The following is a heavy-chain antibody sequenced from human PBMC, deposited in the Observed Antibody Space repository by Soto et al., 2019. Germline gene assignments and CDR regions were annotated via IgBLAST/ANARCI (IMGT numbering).Heavy chain of an antibody. J-gene: IGHJ4*02. V-gene: IGHV4-31*03. CDR3: ARTRNWHDPNLDY. CDR2: IYYSGST. CDR1: GGSISSGGYY. D-gene: IGHD1-1*01. Sequence: TLSLTCTVSGGSISSGGYYWSWIRQHPGKGLEWIGYIYYSGSTYYNPSLKSRVTISVDTSKNQFSLKLSSVTAAYTAVYYCARTRNWHDPNLDYWGQGTLVTVSS.